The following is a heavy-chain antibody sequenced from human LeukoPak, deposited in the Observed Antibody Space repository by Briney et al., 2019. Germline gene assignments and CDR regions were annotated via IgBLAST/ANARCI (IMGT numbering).Heavy chain of an antibody. Sequence: SVKVSCKASGGTFSSYAISWVRQAPGQGLEWMGRIIPILGIANYAQKFQGRVTITADKSTSTAYMELSSLRSEDTAVYYCARGDYDFWSGYYTSWFDPWGQGTLVTVSS. D-gene: IGHD3-3*01. J-gene: IGHJ5*02. CDR1: GGTFSSYA. CDR3: ARGDYDFWSGYYTSWFDP. V-gene: IGHV1-69*04. CDR2: IIPILGIA.